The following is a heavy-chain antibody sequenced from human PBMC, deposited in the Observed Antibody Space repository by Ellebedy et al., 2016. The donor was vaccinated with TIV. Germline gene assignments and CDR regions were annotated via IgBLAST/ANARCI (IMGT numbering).Heavy chain of an antibody. CDR3: ARTGDRGGAFDY. Sequence: SQTLSLTXXISGDSVSSNSAAWNWIRQSPSRGLEWLGRTYYRSKWSNDYAVSVKSRITINPDTSKNHFSLQLNSVTPEDTAVYYCARTGDRGGAFDYWGQGTLVTVSS. D-gene: IGHD3-10*01. CDR1: GDSVSSNSAA. V-gene: IGHV6-1*01. J-gene: IGHJ4*02. CDR2: TYYRSKWSN.